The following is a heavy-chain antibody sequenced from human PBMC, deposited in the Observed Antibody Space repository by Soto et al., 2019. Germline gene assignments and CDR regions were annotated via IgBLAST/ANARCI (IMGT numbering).Heavy chain of an antibody. CDR1: GFSLSNARMG. V-gene: IGHV2-26*01. Sequence: SGPTLVNPTDTLTLTCTVSGFSLSNARMGVSWIRQPPGKALEWLAHIFSNDEESYSTSLKSRLTISKDTSKSQVVLTMTNMDPVDTATYYCARISVRGYCSSTCCPGWSDPWGQGTLVT. CDR2: IFSNDEE. CDR3: ARISVRGYCSSTCCPGWSDP. D-gene: IGHD2-2*01. J-gene: IGHJ5*02.